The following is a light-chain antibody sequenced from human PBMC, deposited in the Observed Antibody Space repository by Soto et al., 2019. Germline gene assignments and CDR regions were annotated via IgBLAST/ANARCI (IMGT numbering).Light chain of an antibody. CDR1: SGHISYA. Sequence: QSVLTQSPSASASLGASVKLTCTLSSGHISYAIAWHQQQPEKGPRYLMKLNSDGSHSKGDGIPDRFSGSSSGAERYLTISSLQPEDEADYYCQTWGTGIHVVFGGGTKLTVL. V-gene: IGLV4-69*01. J-gene: IGLJ2*01. CDR3: QTWGTGIHVV. CDR2: LNSDGSH.